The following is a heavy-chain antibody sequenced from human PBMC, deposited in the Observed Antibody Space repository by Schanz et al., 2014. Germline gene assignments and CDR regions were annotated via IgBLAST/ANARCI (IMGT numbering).Heavy chain of an antibody. CDR3: ASSIKAYYFDY. V-gene: IGHV1-2*02. CDR1: GYTFTGYY. J-gene: IGHJ4*02. CDR2: INPKSGGT. D-gene: IGHD3-10*01. Sequence: QVQLVQSGTEVKKPGASVKVSCKASGYTFTGYYMHWVRQAPGQGPEWMGWINPKSGGTNYAQKFQGRVTMTRDTSISTAYMELSRLRSDDTAVYYCASSIKAYYFDYWGQGTLVTVSS.